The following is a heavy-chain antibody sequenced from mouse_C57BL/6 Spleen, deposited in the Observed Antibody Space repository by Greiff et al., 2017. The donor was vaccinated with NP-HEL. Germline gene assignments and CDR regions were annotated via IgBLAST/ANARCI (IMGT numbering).Heavy chain of an antibody. CDR1: GYTFTSYW. CDR2: IYPGSGST. J-gene: IGHJ2*01. Sequence: QVQLQQSGAELVKPGASVKMSCKASGYTFTSYWITWVKQRPGQGLEWIGDIYPGSGSTNYNEKFKSKATLTVDTSSSTAYMQLSSLTSEDSAVYYCADYYGSRGGYFDYWGQGTTLTVSS. V-gene: IGHV1-55*01. CDR3: ADYYGSRGGYFDY. D-gene: IGHD1-1*01.